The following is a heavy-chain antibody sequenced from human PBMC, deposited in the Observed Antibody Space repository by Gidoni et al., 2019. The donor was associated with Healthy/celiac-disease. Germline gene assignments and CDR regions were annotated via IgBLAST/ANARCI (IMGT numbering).Heavy chain of an antibody. D-gene: IGHD3-16*01. J-gene: IGHJ4*02. CDR3: APDGGSLGQIEFDY. CDR2: ISGSGGST. V-gene: IGHV3-23*01. Sequence: DPGKGLEWVSAISGSGGSTYYADSVKVRFTISRDNSKNTLYLQMNSLRAEDTAVYYCAPDGGSLGQIEFDYWGQGTLVTVSS.